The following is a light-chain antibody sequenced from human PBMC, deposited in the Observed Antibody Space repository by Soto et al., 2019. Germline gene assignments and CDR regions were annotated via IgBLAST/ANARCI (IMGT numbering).Light chain of an antibody. J-gene: IGLJ3*02. CDR2: STN. Sequence: HTVVTQEPSFSVSPGGTVTLTCGLSSGSVSTSYYPSWYQQTPGQAPRTLIYSTNTRSSGVPDRFSGSILGNKAALTVTGAQADDESDYYCVLYMGGGISVFGGGTKLTVL. V-gene: IGLV8-61*01. CDR1: SGSVSTSYY. CDR3: VLYMGGGISV.